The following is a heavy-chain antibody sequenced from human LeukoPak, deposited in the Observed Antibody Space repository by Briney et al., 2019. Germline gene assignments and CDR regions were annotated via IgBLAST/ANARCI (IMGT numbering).Heavy chain of an antibody. CDR3: AKDLDSSSWYSPYYYYYGMDV. V-gene: IGHV3-23*01. D-gene: IGHD6-13*01. CDR2: ISGSGGST. Sequence: GGSLRLSCAASGFTFSNAWMSWVRQAPGKGLEWVSAISGSGGSTYYADSVKGRFTISRDNSKNTLYLQMNSLRAEDTAVYYCAKDLDSSSWYSPYYYYYGMDVWGQGTTVTVSS. CDR1: GFTFSNAW. J-gene: IGHJ6*02.